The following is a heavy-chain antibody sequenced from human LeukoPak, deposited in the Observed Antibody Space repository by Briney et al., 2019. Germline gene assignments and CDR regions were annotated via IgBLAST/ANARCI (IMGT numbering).Heavy chain of an antibody. CDR2: IYTSGST. Sequence: SETLSLTCAVYGGSFSGYYWSWIRQPAGKGLEWIGRIYTSGSTNYNPSLKSRVTISVDTSKNQFSLKLSSVTAADTAVYYCARESDAYYGSGMDVWGKGTTVTISS. CDR1: GGSFSGYY. V-gene: IGHV4-4*07. D-gene: IGHD3-10*01. CDR3: ARESDAYYGSGMDV. J-gene: IGHJ6*04.